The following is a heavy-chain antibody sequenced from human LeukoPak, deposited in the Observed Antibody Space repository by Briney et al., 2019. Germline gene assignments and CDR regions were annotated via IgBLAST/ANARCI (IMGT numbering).Heavy chain of an antibody. Sequence: GRPLRLSCAASGFTFSSYGMHWVRQAPGKGLEWVAVISYDGSNKYYADSVKGRFTISRDNSKNTLYLQMNSLRAEDTAVYYCANASGGSCYGVCFDYWGQGTLVTVSS. J-gene: IGHJ4*02. CDR1: GFTFSSYG. CDR3: ANASGGSCYGVCFDY. CDR2: ISYDGSNK. V-gene: IGHV3-30*18. D-gene: IGHD2-15*01.